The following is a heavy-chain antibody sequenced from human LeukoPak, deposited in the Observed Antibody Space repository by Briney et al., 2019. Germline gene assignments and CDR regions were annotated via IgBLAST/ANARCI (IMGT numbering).Heavy chain of an antibody. CDR1: GGSISSSSYY. CDR2: IYYSGST. Sequence: SETLSLTCTVSGGSISSSSYYWGWIRQPPGKGLEWIGNIYYSGSTYYSPSLKSRVTISVDTSKNQFSLKLSSVTAADTAVYYCARPVPSRLGWLDPWGQGTLVTVSS. V-gene: IGHV4-39*01. D-gene: IGHD1-1*01. CDR3: ARPVPSRLGWLDP. J-gene: IGHJ5*02.